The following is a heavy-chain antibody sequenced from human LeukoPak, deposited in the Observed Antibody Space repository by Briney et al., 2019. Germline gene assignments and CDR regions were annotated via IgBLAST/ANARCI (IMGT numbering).Heavy chain of an antibody. CDR2: ISSSGSTI. J-gene: IGHJ4*02. CDR1: GFTFSSYE. V-gene: IGHV3-48*03. D-gene: IGHD3-16*02. CDR3: ARAISHDYVWGSYRLLDY. Sequence: GGSLRLSCAASGFTFSSYEMNWVRQAPGKGLEWVSYISSSGSTIYYADSVKGRFTISRDNAKNSLYLQMNSLRAEDTAVYYCARAISHDYVWGSYRLLDYWGQGTLVTVSS.